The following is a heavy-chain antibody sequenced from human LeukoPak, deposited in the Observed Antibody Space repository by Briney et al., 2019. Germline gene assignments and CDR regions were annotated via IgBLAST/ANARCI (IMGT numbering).Heavy chain of an antibody. CDR3: TKDSWGTYYYGRNV. CDR2: INGDGGST. D-gene: IGHD3-16*01. Sequence: GGSLRLSCAASGFTFDDYAMHWVRQAPGKGLEWISLINGDGGSTYYADSVKGRFAISRDNSKKSLYLQMNSLRTEDTALYYCTKDSWGTYYYGRNVWGQGTTATVPS. V-gene: IGHV3-43*02. CDR1: GFTFDDYA. J-gene: IGHJ6*02.